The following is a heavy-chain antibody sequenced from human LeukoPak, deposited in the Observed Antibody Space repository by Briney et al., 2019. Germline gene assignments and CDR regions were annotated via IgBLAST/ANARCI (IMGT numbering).Heavy chain of an antibody. D-gene: IGHD3-10*01. V-gene: IGHV1-46*01. CDR2: INPSGGST. Sequence: GASVKVSCKASGYTFTSYYMHWVRQAPGQGLEWMGIINPSGGSTSYAQKFQGRVTMTRDTSTSTVYMELSSLRSEDTAVYYCVRENRDYYGSGVFDYWGQGTLVTVSS. CDR3: VRENRDYYGSGVFDY. J-gene: IGHJ4*02. CDR1: GYTFTSYY.